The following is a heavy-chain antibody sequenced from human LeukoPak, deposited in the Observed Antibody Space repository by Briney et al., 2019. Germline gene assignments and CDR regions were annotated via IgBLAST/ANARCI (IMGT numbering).Heavy chain of an antibody. Sequence: PGGSLRLSCTASGFAFGEHGMSWVRQVPGKGLEWVSGRSGGSTGYADPLRGRFTISRDNAKNSLYLQMDSLRAEDTALYYCARAPITSPFYFDYWGQGTLVAVSS. V-gene: IGHV3-20*04. D-gene: IGHD2-2*01. CDR3: ARAPITSPFYFDY. J-gene: IGHJ4*02. CDR1: GFAFGEHG. CDR2: RSGGST.